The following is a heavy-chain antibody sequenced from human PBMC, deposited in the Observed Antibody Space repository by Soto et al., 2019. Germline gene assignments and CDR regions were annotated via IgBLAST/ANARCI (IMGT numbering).Heavy chain of an antibody. V-gene: IGHV3-30*18. CDR1: GFTFSSYG. D-gene: IGHD1-26*01. J-gene: IGHJ6*02. CDR3: AKVLCSGSSPRDPYYYYGMDV. CDR2: ISYDGSNK. Sequence: GGSLRLSCAASGFTFSSYGMHWVRQAPGKGLEWVAVISYDGSNKYYADSVKGRFTITRDNSKNTLYLQMKSLRAEDTAVYYCAKVLCSGSSPRDPYYYYGMDVWGQGTTVTVSS.